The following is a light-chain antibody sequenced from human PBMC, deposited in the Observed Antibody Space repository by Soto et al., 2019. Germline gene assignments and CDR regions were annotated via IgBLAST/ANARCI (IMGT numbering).Light chain of an antibody. J-gene: IGLJ3*02. CDR1: SSNIGSNT. CDR2: SNN. CDR3: AAWDDSLNGPV. Sequence: SVLTHPPSASGTPGQRVTISCSGSSSNIGSNTVNWYQQLPGTAPKLLIYSNNQRPSGVPDRFSGSKSGTSASLAISGLQSEDEADYYCAAWDDSLNGPVFGGGTKVTVL. V-gene: IGLV1-44*01.